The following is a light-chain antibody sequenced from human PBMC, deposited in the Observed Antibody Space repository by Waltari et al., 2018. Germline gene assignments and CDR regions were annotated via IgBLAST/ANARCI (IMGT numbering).Light chain of an antibody. V-gene: IGLV2-23*02. CDR2: EVN. CDR3: CSYAGSTTWL. CDR1: KGDVGHYNI. J-gene: IGLJ2*01. Sequence: QSALTQPACGAGSPGQSITIPCTESKGDVGHYNIVSWYQQHPGKAPKLLLYEVNQRPSGVSSRFSGSKSGITASLTISGLQAEDEADFYCCSYAGSTTWLFGGGTRLTVL.